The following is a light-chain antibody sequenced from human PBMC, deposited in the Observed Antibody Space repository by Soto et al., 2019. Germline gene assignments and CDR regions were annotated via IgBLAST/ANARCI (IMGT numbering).Light chain of an antibody. CDR3: SSYTSDWGV. CDR1: SSDVGGYDF. J-gene: IGLJ1*01. V-gene: IGLV2-14*01. Sequence: QSALTQPASVSGSLGQSITISCTGTSSDVGGYDFVSWYQHHPGKAPKLIIYEARTRPSGVSDRFSGSKSGNTASLTISGLQAEDEADYYCSSYTSDWGVFGTGTKGTVL. CDR2: EAR.